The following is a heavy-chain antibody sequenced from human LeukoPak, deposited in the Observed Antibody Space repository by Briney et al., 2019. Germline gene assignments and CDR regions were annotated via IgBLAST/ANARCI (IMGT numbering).Heavy chain of an antibody. V-gene: IGHV3-74*01. CDR2: THSDGIGT. CDR1: GFTFSSYW. CDR3: ARGGVGCFDY. Sequence: GGSLRFSCATSGFTFSSYWMHWVRQAPGKGLVWVARTHSDGIGTTYADSVKGRFTISRDNAKNTVSLQMNSLRAEDTAVYYCARGGVGCFDYWGQGTLVTVSS. J-gene: IGHJ4*02. D-gene: IGHD6-19*01.